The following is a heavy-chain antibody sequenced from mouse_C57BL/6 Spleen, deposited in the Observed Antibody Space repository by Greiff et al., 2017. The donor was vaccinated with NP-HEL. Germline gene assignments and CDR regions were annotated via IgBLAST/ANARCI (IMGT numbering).Heavy chain of an antibody. CDR1: GFSLTSYG. J-gene: IGHJ4*01. Sequence: VHLVESGPGLVAPSQSLSITCTVSGFSLTSYGVHWVRQPPGKGLEWLVVIWSDGSTNYNPAIQSRLSIRKDNSKSQVCLKMNSLQTDDTAMYYCARHRSYYAMDYWGQGTSVTVSS. D-gene: IGHD2-14*01. CDR2: IWSDGST. CDR3: ARHRSYYAMDY. V-gene: IGHV2-6-1*01.